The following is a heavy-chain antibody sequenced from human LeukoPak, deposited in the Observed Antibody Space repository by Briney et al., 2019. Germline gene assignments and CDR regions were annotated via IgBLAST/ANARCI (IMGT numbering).Heavy chain of an antibody. J-gene: IGHJ4*02. Sequence: GGSLRLSCAASGFTFSSYWMSGVRQAPGKGLEWVANIKQDGSEKYYVDSVKGRFTISRDNAKNSLYLQMNSLRAEDTAVYYCARGPHREYLEQWLTGQFGYWGQGTLVTVSS. CDR1: GFTFSSYW. CDR3: ARGPHREYLEQWLTGQFGY. V-gene: IGHV3-7*03. D-gene: IGHD6-19*01. CDR2: IKQDGSEK.